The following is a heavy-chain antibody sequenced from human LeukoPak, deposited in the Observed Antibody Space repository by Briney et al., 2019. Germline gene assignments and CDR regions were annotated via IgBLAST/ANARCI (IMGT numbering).Heavy chain of an antibody. Sequence: ASVKVSCKASGYTFTGYYMHWVRQAPGQVLEWMGWINPNSGGTNYAQKFQGRVTMTRDTSISTAYMELSRLRSDDTAVYYCARLLSLIGHDDYRGQGTLVTVSS. CDR3: ARLLSLIGHDDY. J-gene: IGHJ4*02. CDR1: GYTFTGYY. V-gene: IGHV1-2*02. CDR2: INPNSGGT. D-gene: IGHD2/OR15-2a*01.